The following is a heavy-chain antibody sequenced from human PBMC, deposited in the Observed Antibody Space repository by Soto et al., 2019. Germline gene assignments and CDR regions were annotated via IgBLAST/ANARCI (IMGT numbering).Heavy chain of an antibody. D-gene: IGHD6-13*01. J-gene: IGHJ3*01. CDR2: IYWDDDK. CDR1: GFSLSTSGVG. CDR3: RHSNIAAAQNGAFDL. V-gene: IGHV2-5*02. Sequence: QITLKESGPPLVKPTQTLTLTCTFSGFSLSTSGVGVGWIRQPPGKALEWLALIYWDDDKRYSPSLKSRLTITKDTSKNQVVLTMTNMDPVDTATYYCRHSNIAAAQNGAFDLWGQGTMVTVSS.